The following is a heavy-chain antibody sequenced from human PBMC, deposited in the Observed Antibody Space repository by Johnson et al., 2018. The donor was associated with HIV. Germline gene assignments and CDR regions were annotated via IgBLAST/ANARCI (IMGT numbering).Heavy chain of an antibody. CDR2: IKSKTDGGTT. V-gene: IGHV3-15*01. J-gene: IGHJ3*02. Sequence: EVQLVESGGGLVQPGGSLRLSCAASGFTFSTYAMAWVRQAPGKGLEWVGRIKSKTDGGTTDYAAPVKGRLTISNNDSKNTLYLQMNSLKNEDTAVYYCTTDGGDDYVWGSYRYTHDAFDIWGQGTMVTVSS. D-gene: IGHD3-16*02. CDR3: TTDGGDDYVWGSYRYTHDAFDI. CDR1: GFTFSTYA.